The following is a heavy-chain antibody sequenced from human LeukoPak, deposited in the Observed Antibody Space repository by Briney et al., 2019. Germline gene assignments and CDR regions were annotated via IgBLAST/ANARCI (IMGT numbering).Heavy chain of an antibody. D-gene: IGHD6-13*01. Sequence: GGSLRLSCAASGFTFSSYAMSWVRQAPGKGLEWVSAISGSGGSTYYADSVKGRFTISRDNSKNTLYLQMNSLRAEDTAVYYCAKEGGIAAAALPYYFDYWGQGTLVTVSS. CDR1: GFTFSSYA. V-gene: IGHV3-23*01. CDR3: AKEGGIAAAALPYYFDY. CDR2: ISGSGGST. J-gene: IGHJ4*02.